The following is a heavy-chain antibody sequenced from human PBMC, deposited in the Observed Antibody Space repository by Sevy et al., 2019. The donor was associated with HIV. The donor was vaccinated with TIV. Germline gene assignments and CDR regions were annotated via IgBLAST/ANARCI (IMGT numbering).Heavy chain of an antibody. V-gene: IGHV4-39*01. J-gene: IGHJ4*02. CDR1: GGSISSSTYY. Sequence: KQSQTLSLTCSVSGGSISSSTYYWGWIRQPPGRGLEWIGSVYFTGSTYYNPSLKSRVTISVDTSKNEFSLNVNSVTAADTAVYYCARLGGLRFFDWSALNYFDYWGQGTLVTVSS. D-gene: IGHD3-9*01. CDR2: VYFTGST. CDR3: ARLGGLRFFDWSALNYFDY.